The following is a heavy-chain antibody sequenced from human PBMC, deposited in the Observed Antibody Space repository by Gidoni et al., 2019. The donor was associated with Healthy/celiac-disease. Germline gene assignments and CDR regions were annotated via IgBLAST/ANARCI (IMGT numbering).Heavy chain of an antibody. CDR2: ISGSGGST. J-gene: IGHJ4*02. V-gene: IGHV3-23*01. CDR3: AKDLVYGGPTDHGY. Sequence: EVQLLESGGGLVQPGGSLRLSCAASGFTFSSYAMSWVRQAPGKGLEWVSAISGSGGSTYYADPVKGRFTISRDNAKNTLYLQRNSLRAEDTAVDYCAKDLVYGGPTDHGYWGQGTLVTVSS. D-gene: IGHD4-17*01. CDR1: GFTFSSYA.